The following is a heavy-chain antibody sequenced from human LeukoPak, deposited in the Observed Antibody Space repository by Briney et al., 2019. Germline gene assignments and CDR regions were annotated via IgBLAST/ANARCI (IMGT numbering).Heavy chain of an antibody. CDR1: GFTFSSYA. D-gene: IGHD2-15*01. V-gene: IGHV3-23*01. Sequence: GGSLRLSGAASGFTFSSYAMSWVRQAPGKGLEWVSAISGSGGSTYYADSVKGRFTISRDNSKNTLYLQMNSLRAEDTAVYYCATKGYCSGDSCYPYFDYWGQGTLVTVSS. CDR3: ATKGYCSGDSCYPYFDY. J-gene: IGHJ4*02. CDR2: ISGSGGST.